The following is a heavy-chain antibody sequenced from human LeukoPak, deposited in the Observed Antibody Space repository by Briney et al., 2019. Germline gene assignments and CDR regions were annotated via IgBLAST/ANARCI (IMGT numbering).Heavy chain of an antibody. CDR2: IYPGDSDT. CDR1: GYSFTSCW. D-gene: IGHD3-22*01. Sequence: GESLKISCKGSGYSFTSCWIAWVRQMPGKGLEWMGIIYPGDSDTRYSPSFQGQVTMSADKSISTAYLQWSSLKASDTAIYYCARHGSYYYDSSGHSIDYWGQGTLVTVSS. J-gene: IGHJ4*02. V-gene: IGHV5-51*01. CDR3: ARHGSYYYDSSGHSIDY.